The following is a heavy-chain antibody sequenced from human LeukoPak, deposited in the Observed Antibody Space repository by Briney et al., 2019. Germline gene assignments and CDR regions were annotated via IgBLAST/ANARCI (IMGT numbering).Heavy chain of an antibody. CDR1: GYTFTSYG. D-gene: IGHD2-15*01. CDR3: AGGYCSGGSCDVFDY. J-gene: IGHJ4*02. Sequence: GASVKVSCKASGYTFTSYGISWVRQAPGQGLEWMGWISAYNGNTNYAQKLQGRVTMTTDTSTGTAYMELRSLRSDDTAVYYCAGGYCSGGSCDVFDYWGQGTLVTVSS. V-gene: IGHV1-18*01. CDR2: ISAYNGNT.